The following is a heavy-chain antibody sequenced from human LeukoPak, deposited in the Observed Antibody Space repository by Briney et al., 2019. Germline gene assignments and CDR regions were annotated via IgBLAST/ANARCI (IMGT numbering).Heavy chain of an antibody. CDR2: ISGSGDST. D-gene: IGHD1-26*01. Sequence: GGSLRLSCAASGFTFSSYGMSWVRQAPGKGLEGVSSISGSGDSTYYADSVKGRFTISRDNSKNTLYLQMNSLRAEDTAVYYCAKDSRGYIVGATTDYWGQGTLVTVSS. CDR1: GFTFSSYG. CDR3: AKDSRGYIVGATTDY. V-gene: IGHV3-23*01. J-gene: IGHJ4*02.